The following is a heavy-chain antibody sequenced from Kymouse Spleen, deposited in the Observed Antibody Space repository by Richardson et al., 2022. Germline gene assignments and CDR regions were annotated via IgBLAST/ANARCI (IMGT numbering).Heavy chain of an antibody. V-gene: IGHV3-74*01. CDR1: GFTFSSYW. CDR2: INSDGSST. D-gene: IGHD3-9*01. CDR3: ARENYDILTGSFDY. Sequence: EVQLVESGGGLVQPGGSLRLSCAASGFTFSSYWMHWVRQAPGKGLVWVSRINSDGSSTSYADSVKGRFTISRDNAKNTLYLQMNSLRAEDTAVYYCARENYDILTGSFDYWGQGTLVTVSS. J-gene: IGHJ4*02.